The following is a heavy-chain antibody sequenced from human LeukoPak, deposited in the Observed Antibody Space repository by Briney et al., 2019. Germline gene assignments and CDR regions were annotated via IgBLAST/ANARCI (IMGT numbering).Heavy chain of an antibody. J-gene: IGHJ4*02. CDR3: ARGITVAGTGGFDY. CDR1: GGSFSGYY. CDR2: INHSGST. V-gene: IGHV4-34*01. Sequence: SETLSLTCAVYGGSFSGYYWSWLRQPPGKGLEWIGEINHSGSTNYNPSLKSRVTISVDTSKNQFSLKLSSVTAADTAVYYCARGITVAGTGGFDYWGQGTLVTVSS. D-gene: IGHD6-19*01.